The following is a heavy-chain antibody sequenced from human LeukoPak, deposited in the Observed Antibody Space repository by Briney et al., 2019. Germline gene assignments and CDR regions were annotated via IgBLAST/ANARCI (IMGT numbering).Heavy chain of an antibody. V-gene: IGHV3-11*01. D-gene: IGHD3-22*01. J-gene: IGHJ4*02. Sequence: GGSLRLSCAASGFTFSDYYMSWIRQALGKGLEWVSYISSTGTAIYYADSVKGRFTISRDNAKNSLYLQMDSLRAEDTAVYYCARVLSSGYSPFDYWGQGILVTVSS. CDR3: ARVLSSGYSPFDY. CDR2: ISSTGTAI. CDR1: GFTFSDYY.